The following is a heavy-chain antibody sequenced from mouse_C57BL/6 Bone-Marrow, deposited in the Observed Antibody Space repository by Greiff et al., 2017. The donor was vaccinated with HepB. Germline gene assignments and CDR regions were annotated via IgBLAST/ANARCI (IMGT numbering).Heavy chain of an antibody. V-gene: IGHV1-15*01. J-gene: IGHJ1*03. CDR3: TNGLSRYFHV. Sequence: QVQLKQSGAELVRPGASVTLSCKASGYTFTDYEMHWVKQTPVHGLEWIGAIDPETGGTAYNQKFKGKAILTADKSSSTAYMERRSLTSEDSAVYYCTNGLSRYFHVWGTGTTVTVSA. CDR1: GYTFTDYE. D-gene: IGHD6-1*01. CDR2: IDPETGGT.